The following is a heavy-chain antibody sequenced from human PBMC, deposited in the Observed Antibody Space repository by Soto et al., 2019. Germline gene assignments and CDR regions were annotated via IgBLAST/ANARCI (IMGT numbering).Heavy chain of an antibody. Sequence: SLTCTVSGGSISSYYWSWIRQPAGKGLEWIGRIYTSGSTNYNPSLKSRVTMSVDTSKNQFSLKLSSVTAADTAVYYCARGYGSGSYYNVFYYYYGMDVWGQGTTVTVSS. V-gene: IGHV4-4*07. CDR3: ARGYGSGSYYNVFYYYYGMDV. J-gene: IGHJ6*02. CDR2: IYTSGST. CDR1: GGSISSYY. D-gene: IGHD3-10*01.